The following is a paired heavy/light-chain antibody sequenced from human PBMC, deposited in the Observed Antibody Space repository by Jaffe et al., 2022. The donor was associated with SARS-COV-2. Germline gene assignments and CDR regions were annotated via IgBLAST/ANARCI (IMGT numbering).Light chain of an antibody. V-gene: IGKV1-39*01. CDR3: QQSYSTPIT. CDR1: QSISSY. Sequence: DIQMTQSPSSLSASVGDRVTITCRASQSISSYLNWYQQKPGKAPKVLIYVASSLQSGVPSRFSGSGSGTDFTLTISSLQPEDFATYYCQQSYSTPITFGQGTRLEIK. J-gene: IGKJ5*01. CDR2: VAS.
Heavy chain of an antibody. CDR1: GGSISSGSYY. V-gene: IGHV4-61*02. Sequence: QVQLQESGPGLVKPSQTLSLTCTVSGGSISSGSYYWSWIRRPAGKGLEWIGRIYPGGSTSNNPSLKSRVSMSVDTSKNQFSLTLSSVTAADTAVYYCAALRAIYSDSWSGNNNPGVFDCWGQGTLVTVSS. J-gene: IGHJ4*02. D-gene: IGHD3-3*01. CDR2: IYPGGST. CDR3: AALRAIYSDSWSGNNNPGVFDC.